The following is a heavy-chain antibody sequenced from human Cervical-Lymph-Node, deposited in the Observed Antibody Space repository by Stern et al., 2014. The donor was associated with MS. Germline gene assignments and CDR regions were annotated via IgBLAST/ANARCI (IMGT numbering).Heavy chain of an antibody. CDR2: ISSGGST. J-gene: IGHJ4*02. V-gene: IGHV3-53*01. D-gene: IGHD4-17*01. Sequence: EVQLVESGGGVIQPGGSLRLSCAASGFTVSSDYMTWVRQAPGQGLEWVSVISSGGSTYYADSVKGVFTIARDNSKNTRYLQMTGLRAEDAAVYYCARDTASPARSDWWGQGTLVTVSS. CDR1: GFTVSSDY. CDR3: ARDTASPARSDW.